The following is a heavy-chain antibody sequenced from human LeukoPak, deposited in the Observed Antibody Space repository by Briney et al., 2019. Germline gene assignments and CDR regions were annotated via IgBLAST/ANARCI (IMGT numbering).Heavy chain of an antibody. Sequence: GGSLRLSCAASGFTFSSYAMSWVRQAPGKGLEWVSSISSSSSYIYYADSVKGRFTISRDNAKNSLYLQMNSLRAEDTAVYYCARDRGVGSLETTVVTPGAFDIWGQGTMVTVSS. CDR2: ISSSSSYI. D-gene: IGHD4-23*01. V-gene: IGHV3-21*01. CDR3: ARDRGVGSLETTVVTPGAFDI. CDR1: GFTFSSYA. J-gene: IGHJ3*02.